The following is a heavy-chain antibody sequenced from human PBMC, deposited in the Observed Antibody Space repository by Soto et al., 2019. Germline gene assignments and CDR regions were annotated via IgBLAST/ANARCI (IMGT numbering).Heavy chain of an antibody. Sequence: EVQLVASGGGLVQPGGSLRLSCAASGFTFSSYNMNWVRQAPGKGLEWVSYISSSSTIYYADSVKGRFTISRDNAKNSLYLQMNSLRAEDTAVYYCAREGDSSGWYNWFEPWGQGTRVTVSS. CDR3: AREGDSSGWYNWFEP. V-gene: IGHV3-48*01. CDR1: GFTFSSYN. CDR2: ISSSSTI. J-gene: IGHJ5*02. D-gene: IGHD3-22*01.